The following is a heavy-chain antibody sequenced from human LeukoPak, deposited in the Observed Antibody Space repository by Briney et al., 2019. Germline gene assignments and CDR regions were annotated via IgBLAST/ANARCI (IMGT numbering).Heavy chain of an antibody. CDR2: ISWNSGII. D-gene: IGHD2-2*01. V-gene: IGHV3-9*01. J-gene: IGHJ5*01. CDR1: GFTFDDYA. CDR3: AKDRHAPGRYCSSTSCFPFDS. Sequence: GGSLRLSCAASGFTFDDYAMHWVRQAPGKGLEWVSGISWNSGIIDYADSVKGRFTISRDNAKNSLYLQMNSLRAEDTAVYYCAKDRHAPGRYCSSTSCFPFDSWGQGTLVTVSS.